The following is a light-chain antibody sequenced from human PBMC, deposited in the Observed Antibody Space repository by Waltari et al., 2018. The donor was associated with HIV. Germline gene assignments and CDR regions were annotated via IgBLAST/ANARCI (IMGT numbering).Light chain of an antibody. CDR3: SSYTTSSTWV. V-gene: IGLV2-18*02. CDR2: EVT. CDR1: SSDIGAYNR. Sequence: QSALTQPPSVSGSLGQSVTISCTGTSSDIGAYNRVSWYQQSPGTAPKLRIYEVTHRPSGGPVRFSGSKSGNTASLTISGLQADDEADYYCSSYTTSSTWVFGGGTKLTVL. J-gene: IGLJ3*02.